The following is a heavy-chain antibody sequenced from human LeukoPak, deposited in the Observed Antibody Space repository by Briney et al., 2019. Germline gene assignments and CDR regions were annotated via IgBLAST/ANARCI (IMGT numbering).Heavy chain of an antibody. CDR2: ISYDGGTK. CDR1: GFTFSNYA. V-gene: IGHV3-30*18. Sequence: GGSLRLSCTASGFTFSNYAMHWVRQAPGKGLEWVAVISYDGGTKYYADSVKGRFTISRDNSKNTLYLQMNSLRAEDTAVYYCAKDRGWRSVVYYFDYWGQGTLVTVSS. J-gene: IGHJ4*02. CDR3: AKDRGWRSVVYYFDY. D-gene: IGHD3-10*01.